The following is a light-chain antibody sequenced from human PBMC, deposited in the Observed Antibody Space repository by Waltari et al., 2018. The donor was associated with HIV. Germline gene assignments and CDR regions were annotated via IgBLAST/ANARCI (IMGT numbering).Light chain of an antibody. CDR1: QSVSSN. CDR3: QQYSDWPPGT. CDR2: GAS. Sequence: EIVMTQSPASLSVSPGDRATLSCRASQSVSSNLAWYQQRPGQAPRLLIYGASTRATGIPARFSGSGSGTEFALTISSLQSEDFAVYYCQQYSDWPPGTFGQGTKVEIK. J-gene: IGKJ1*01. V-gene: IGKV3-15*01.